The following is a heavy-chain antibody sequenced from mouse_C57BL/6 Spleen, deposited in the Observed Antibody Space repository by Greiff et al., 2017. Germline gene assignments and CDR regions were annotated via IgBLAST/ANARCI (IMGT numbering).Heavy chain of an antibody. CDR2: IHPANGNT. D-gene: IGHD2-3*01. CDR3: ARRFYDDLQWYFDV. V-gene: IGHV14-3*01. J-gene: IGHJ1*03. CDR1: GFNITNTY. Sequence: VQLKQSVAELVRPGASVKLSCTASGFNITNTYMHWVKQRPEQGLEWIGRIHPANGNTNYAPKFQGKATITADTSSNTAYLQLSSLTSEDTAIYYCARRFYDDLQWYFDVWGTGTTVTVSS.